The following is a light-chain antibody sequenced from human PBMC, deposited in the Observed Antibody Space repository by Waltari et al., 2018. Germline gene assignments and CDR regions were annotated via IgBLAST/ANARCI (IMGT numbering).Light chain of an antibody. Sequence: DIQMTQSPSSLSASVGDRVTITCRASQSISSYLNWYQQKPGKAPKLLIYAASSLQSGVPSRFSGSGSGTEFTLTISSLQPEDFATYYCQQSYSTPPEFTFGPGTKVEIK. CDR1: QSISSY. CDR2: AAS. J-gene: IGKJ3*01. CDR3: QQSYSTPPEFT. V-gene: IGKV1-39*01.